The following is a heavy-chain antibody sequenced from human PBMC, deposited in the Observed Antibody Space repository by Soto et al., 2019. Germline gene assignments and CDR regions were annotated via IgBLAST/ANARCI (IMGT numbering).Heavy chain of an antibody. Sequence: SGPTLVNPTQTLTLTCTFSGFSLSTTGMCVSWIRQPPGKALQWLALIDWDDDRYYSTSLKTRLTISKDTSKNEVVLTMTGMDPVDTATYYCARIFLTQVWPPYYYYAMDVWGQGTTVTVSS. V-gene: IGHV2-70*01. CDR3: ARIFLTQVWPPYYYYAMDV. J-gene: IGHJ6*02. CDR2: IDWDDDR. CDR1: GFSLSTTGMC. D-gene: IGHD2-21*01.